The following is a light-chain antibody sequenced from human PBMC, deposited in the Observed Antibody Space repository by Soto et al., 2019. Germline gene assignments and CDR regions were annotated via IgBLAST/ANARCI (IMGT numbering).Light chain of an antibody. CDR2: GAS. J-gene: IGKJ1*01. V-gene: IGKV3-20*01. CDR3: QQYGSSPRT. Sequence: EIVWTQSTGTLSLSPGERATLSCRASQSVSSSYLAWYQQKPGQAPRLLIYGASSRATGIPDRFSGSEAGTDFTLTISRLEPEDLAGDYCQQYGSSPRTFGQGTKVDIK. CDR1: QSVSSSY.